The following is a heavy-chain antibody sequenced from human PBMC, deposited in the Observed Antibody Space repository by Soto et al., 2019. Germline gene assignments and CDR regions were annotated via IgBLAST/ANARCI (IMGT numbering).Heavy chain of an antibody. CDR2: IATYNSNK. CDR1: GYTCTNLG. D-gene: IGHD3-10*01. V-gene: IGHV1-18*01. CDR3: ARVLRGVVNWFDP. Sequence: ASVKVSCKTSGYTCTNLGLSWVRQAPGQGLEWMGWIATYNSNKNYAQKFQGRLTLTTDTSTSTGYMELKRLEYDDTAVYYCARVLRGVVNWFDPWGQGILVTVSS. J-gene: IGHJ5*02.